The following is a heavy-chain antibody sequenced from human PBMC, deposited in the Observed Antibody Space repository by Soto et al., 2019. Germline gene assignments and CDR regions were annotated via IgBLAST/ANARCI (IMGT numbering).Heavy chain of an antibody. V-gene: IGHV5-10-1*01. CDR3: ARHAGSGSYSPYYYYGMAV. J-gene: IGHJ6*02. CDR1: GYSFTSYW. CDR2: IDPSDSYT. Sequence: GESLKISCKGSGYSFTSYWISWVRQMPGKGLEWMGRIDPSDSYTNYSPSFQGHVTISADKSISTAYLQWSSLKASDTAMYYCARHAGSGSYSPYYYYGMAVWGQGTTVTVSS. D-gene: IGHD3-10*01.